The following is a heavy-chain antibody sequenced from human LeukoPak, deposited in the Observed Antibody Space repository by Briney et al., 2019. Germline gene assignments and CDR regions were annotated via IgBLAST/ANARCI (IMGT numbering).Heavy chain of an antibody. J-gene: IGHJ6*02. Sequence: GSSVKVSCKASGGTFSSYAIGWVRQAPGQGLEWMGGIIPIFGTANYAQKFQGRVTITADESTSTAYMELSSLRSEDTAVYYCARGTRAIFGVVIHYYYYGMDVWGQGTTVTVSS. CDR1: GGTFSSYA. CDR3: ARGTRAIFGVVIHYYYYGMDV. CDR2: IIPIFGTA. D-gene: IGHD3-3*01. V-gene: IGHV1-69*01.